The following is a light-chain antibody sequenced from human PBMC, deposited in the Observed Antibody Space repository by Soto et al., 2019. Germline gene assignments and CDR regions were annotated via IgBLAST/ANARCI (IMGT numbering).Light chain of an antibody. CDR3: SLHTSGDTRV. V-gene: IGLV2-14*01. CDR2: EVT. J-gene: IGLJ1*01. CDR1: SSDVGGYDY. Sequence: QSALTQPASVSGSPGQSIAISCTGTSSDVGGYDYVSWYQQHPDKAPKLIIYEVTKRPSGVSNRFSGSKSGNTASLTISGLQPDDEADYYCSLHTSGDTRVFGSGTKLTVL.